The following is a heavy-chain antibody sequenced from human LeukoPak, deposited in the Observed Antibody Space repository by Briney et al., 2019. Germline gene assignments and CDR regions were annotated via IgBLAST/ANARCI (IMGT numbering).Heavy chain of an antibody. CDR2: INPNSGGT. D-gene: IGHD3-22*01. J-gene: IGHJ4*02. CDR3: ARDSDSSDTFDY. CDR1: GYTFTVYY. V-gene: IGHV1-2*06. Sequence: ASVTVSFTASGYTFTVYYMHWVRQAPGQGLEWMGRINPNSGGTNYAQKFQGRVTMTRDTSISTAYMELSRLRSDDTAVYYCARDSDSSDTFDYWGQGTLVTVSS.